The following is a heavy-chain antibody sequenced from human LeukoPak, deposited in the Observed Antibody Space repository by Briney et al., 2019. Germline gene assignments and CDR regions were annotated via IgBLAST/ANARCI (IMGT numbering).Heavy chain of an antibody. CDR3: ARDPARSGYYNWFDP. V-gene: IGHV1-18*01. CDR1: GYTFTSYG. CDR2: ISAYNGNT. Sequence: ASVKVSCKASGYTFTSYGISWVRQAPGQGLEWMGWISAYNGNTNYAQKLQGRVTMTTDTSTSTAYMELRSLRSDDTAAYYCARDPARSGYYNWFDPWGQGTLVTVSS. J-gene: IGHJ5*02. D-gene: IGHD3-3*01.